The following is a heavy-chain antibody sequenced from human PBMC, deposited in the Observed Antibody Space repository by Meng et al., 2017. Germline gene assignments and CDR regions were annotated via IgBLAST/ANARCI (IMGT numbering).Heavy chain of an antibody. D-gene: IGHD4-17*01. CDR3: ARPPQYGDFWFYFDY. CDR1: GFTFSTYA. V-gene: IGHV3-30*01. Sequence: VQLVGAGGGVVQPGRSLRLSCAASGFTFSTYAMHWVRQAPGKGLEWVAVISFDGSNENYADSVKGRFTISRDNSKNTLYLQMNSLSAEDTAVYFCARPPQYGDFWFYFDYWGQGTLVTVSS. J-gene: IGHJ4*02. CDR2: ISFDGSNE.